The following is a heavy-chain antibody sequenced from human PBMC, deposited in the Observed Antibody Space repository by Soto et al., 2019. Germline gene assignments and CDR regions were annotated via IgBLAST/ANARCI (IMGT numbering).Heavy chain of an antibody. Sequence: SETLSLTCAVSGGSISSSNWWSWVRQPPGKGLEWIGEIYHSGSTNYNPSLKSRVTISVDKSKNQFSLKLSSVTDADTAVYYCAREAMTTVVTRYYFDYWGQGTLVTVSS. V-gene: IGHV4-4*02. CDR1: GGSISSSNW. CDR2: IYHSGST. D-gene: IGHD4-17*01. CDR3: AREAMTTVVTRYYFDY. J-gene: IGHJ4*02.